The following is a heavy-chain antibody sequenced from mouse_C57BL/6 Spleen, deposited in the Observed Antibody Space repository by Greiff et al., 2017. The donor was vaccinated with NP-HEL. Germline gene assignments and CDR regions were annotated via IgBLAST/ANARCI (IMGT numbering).Heavy chain of an antibody. CDR1: GFTFSSYG. CDR2: ISSGGSYT. CDR3: ARELGH. D-gene: IGHD4-1*01. Sequence: EVQLVESGGDLVKPGGSLKLSCAASGFTFSSYGMSWVRQTPDKRLEWVATISSGGSYTYYPDSVKGRFTISRDNAKNTLYLQMSSLKSEDTAMYYCARELGHWGQGTTLTVSS. J-gene: IGHJ2*01. V-gene: IGHV5-6*01.